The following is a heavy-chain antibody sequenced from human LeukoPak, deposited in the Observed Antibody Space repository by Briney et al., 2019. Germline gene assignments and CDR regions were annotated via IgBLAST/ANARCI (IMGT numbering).Heavy chain of an antibody. V-gene: IGHV1-2*02. CDR3: ARDLGVVVPAHMGGYYYYYYMDV. CDR1: GYTFTGYY. J-gene: IGHJ6*03. Sequence: ASVKVSCKASGYTFTGYYMHWVRQAPGQGLEWMGWINPNSGGTNYAQKFQGRVTMTRDTSISTAYMEPSRLRSDDTAVYYCARDLGVVVPAHMGGYYYYYYMDVWGKGTTVTVSS. D-gene: IGHD2-2*01. CDR2: INPNSGGT.